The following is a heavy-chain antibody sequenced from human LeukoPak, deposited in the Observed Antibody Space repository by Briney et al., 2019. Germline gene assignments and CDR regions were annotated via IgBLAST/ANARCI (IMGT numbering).Heavy chain of an antibody. V-gene: IGHV3-21*01. CDR3: ARDPEDVVVEVAADYYMDV. CDR2: ISSSSSYI. CDR1: GFTFGTYS. J-gene: IGHJ6*03. Sequence: GGSLRLSCAASGFTFGTYSMNWVRQAPGKGLEWVSSISSSSSYIYYADSVKGRFTISRDNAKNSLYLQMNSLRAEDTAVYYCARDPEDVVVEVAADYYMDVWGKGTTVTVSS. D-gene: IGHD2-15*01.